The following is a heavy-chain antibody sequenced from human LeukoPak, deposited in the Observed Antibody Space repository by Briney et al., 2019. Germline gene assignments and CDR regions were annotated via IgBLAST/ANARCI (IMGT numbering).Heavy chain of an antibody. Sequence: SETLSLTCAVSGGSFSGYYCSWIRQPSGKGLEWIGEINHSGSTNYNPSLKSRVTISVDTSKNQFSLKLSSVTAADTAVYYCRNYYYYYGMDVWGQGTTVTVSS. J-gene: IGHJ6*02. CDR3: RNYYYYYGMDV. V-gene: IGHV4-34*01. CDR1: GGSFSGYY. CDR2: INHSGST.